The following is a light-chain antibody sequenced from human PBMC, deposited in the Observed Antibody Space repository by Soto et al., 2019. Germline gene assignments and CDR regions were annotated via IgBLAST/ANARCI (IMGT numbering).Light chain of an antibody. CDR1: QTINTY. CDR3: QQGSSPPYT. Sequence: DIQVTQSPSSLSASVGDTVTISCRTSQTINTYLNWYQQQPGRAPKLLIFAASTLLSGVPPRVTGSGYAADFTLTITGLQPEDFATDFCQQGSSPPYTFRPGTEL. V-gene: IGKV1-39*01. J-gene: IGKJ2*01. CDR2: AAS.